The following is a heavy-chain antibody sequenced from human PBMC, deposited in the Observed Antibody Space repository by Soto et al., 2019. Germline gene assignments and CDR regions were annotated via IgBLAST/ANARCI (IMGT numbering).Heavy chain of an antibody. Sequence: GGSLRLSCAASGFTFSGSAMHWVRQASGKGLEWVGRIRSKANSYATAYAASVKGRFTISRDDSKNTAYLQMNSLKTEDTAVYYCTRHFYCGGDCQPMDVWGQGTTVTVSS. J-gene: IGHJ6*02. CDR2: IRSKANSYAT. CDR3: TRHFYCGGDCQPMDV. D-gene: IGHD2-21*02. CDR1: GFTFSGSA. V-gene: IGHV3-73*01.